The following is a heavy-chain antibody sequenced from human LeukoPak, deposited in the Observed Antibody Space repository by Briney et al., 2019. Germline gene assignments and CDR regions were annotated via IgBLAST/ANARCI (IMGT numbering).Heavy chain of an antibody. CDR2: IYHSGST. Sequence: PSETLSLTCTVSGGSISSGGYYWSWIRQPPGKGLEWIGYIYHSGSTYYNPSLKSRVTISVDRSKNQFSLKLSSVTAADTAVYYCARDRWVAAAGTSRYGMDVWGQGTTVTVSS. D-gene: IGHD6-13*01. CDR3: ARDRWVAAAGTSRYGMDV. V-gene: IGHV4-30-2*01. J-gene: IGHJ6*02. CDR1: GGSISSGGYY.